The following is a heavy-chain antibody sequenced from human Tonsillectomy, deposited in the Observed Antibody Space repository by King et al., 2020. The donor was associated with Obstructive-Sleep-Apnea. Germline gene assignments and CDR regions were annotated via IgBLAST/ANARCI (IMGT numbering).Heavy chain of an antibody. CDR1: GYSFTDYY. V-gene: IGHV1-2*02. J-gene: IGHJ3*02. Sequence: QLVQSGAEMKKPGASVKVSCKASGYSFTDYYMHWVRQAPGQGLEWMGWINPNNGGTKYEQKFQGRVTMTRDTSITTAYMELSSLRSDDTAVYYCARALDIWGQGTMVTVSP. CDR3: ARALDI. CDR2: INPNNGGT.